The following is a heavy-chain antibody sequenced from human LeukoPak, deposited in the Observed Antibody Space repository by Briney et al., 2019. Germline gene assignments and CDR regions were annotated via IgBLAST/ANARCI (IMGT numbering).Heavy chain of an antibody. Sequence: GGSLRLSCAVSGFTVSSNYMSWVRQPPGKGLEWVSGIYTGGSTYSADSVKGRFTIFRDNSKNTLHLQMHSLRVEDTAVYYCARATIRQLWDYWGQGTLVTVSS. D-gene: IGHD6-13*01. CDR3: ARATIRQLWDY. V-gene: IGHV3-53*01. CDR1: GFTVSSNY. J-gene: IGHJ4*02. CDR2: IYTGGST.